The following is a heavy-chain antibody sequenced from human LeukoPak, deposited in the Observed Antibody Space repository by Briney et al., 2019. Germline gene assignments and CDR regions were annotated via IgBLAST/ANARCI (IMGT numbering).Heavy chain of an antibody. V-gene: IGHV3-21*01. CDR2: ISSSSSYI. CDR3: ARASGYCSSTSCYAGEYYYYYGMDV. J-gene: IGHJ6*02. Sequence: GGSLRLSCAASGFTFSSYSMNWVRQAPGKWLEWVSSISSSSSYIYYADSVKGRFTISRDNAKNSLYLQMNSLRAEDTAVYYCARASGYCSSTSCYAGEYYYYYGMDVWGQGTTVTVSS. CDR1: GFTFSSYS. D-gene: IGHD2-2*01.